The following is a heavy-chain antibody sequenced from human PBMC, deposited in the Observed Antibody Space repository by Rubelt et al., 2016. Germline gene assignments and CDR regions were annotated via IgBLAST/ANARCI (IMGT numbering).Heavy chain of an antibody. D-gene: IGHD2-21*02. CDR2: IRYDGSNK. J-gene: IGHJ4*02. CDR3: AKGGNVVVTARLYYFDY. V-gene: IGHV3-30*02. CDR1: GFTFSSYG. Sequence: VQLVESGGGLVQPGGSLRLSCAASGFTFSSYGMHWVRQAPGKGLEWVAFIRYDGSNKYYADSVTGRFTISRDNSKNTLYLQMNSLRAEDTAVYYCAKGGNVVVTARLYYFDYWGQGTLVTVSS.